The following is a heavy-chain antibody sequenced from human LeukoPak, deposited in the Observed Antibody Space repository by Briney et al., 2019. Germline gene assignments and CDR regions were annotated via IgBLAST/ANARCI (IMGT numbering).Heavy chain of an antibody. J-gene: IGHJ6*02. D-gene: IGHD3-16*01. CDR2: IGTAGDT. CDR3: ARGGSWGYYYDGMDV. CDR1: GFTFSSYD. V-gene: IGHV3-13*01. Sequence: GGSLRLSCAASGFTFSSYDMHWVRQATGKGLEWVSAIGTAGDTYYPGSVKGRFTISRENAKNSLYLQMNSLRAGDTAVYYCARGGSWGYYYDGMDVWGQGTTVTVSS.